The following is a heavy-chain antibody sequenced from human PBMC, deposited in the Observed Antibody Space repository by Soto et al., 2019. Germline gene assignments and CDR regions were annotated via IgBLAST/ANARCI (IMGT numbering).Heavy chain of an antibody. J-gene: IGHJ4*02. Sequence: GGSLRLSCAVSGFTFSAYWMHWVRQVPGKGLTWVSRISDDGSTATYADSVKGRFIITRDNAKNTLYLEMNTLRADDSGLYYCARGPRVSSTGTGAHWGRGTLVTVSS. CDR2: ISDDGSTA. CDR3: ARGPRVSSTGTGAH. V-gene: IGHV3-74*01. D-gene: IGHD1-1*01. CDR1: GFTFSAYW.